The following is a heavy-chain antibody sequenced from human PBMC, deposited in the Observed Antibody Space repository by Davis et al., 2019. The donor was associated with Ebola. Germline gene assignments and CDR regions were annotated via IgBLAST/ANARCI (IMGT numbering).Heavy chain of an antibody. V-gene: IGHV3-21*06. D-gene: IGHD2-21*02. Sequence: PGGSLRLSCAASGFIFSDHYMDWVRQAPGKGLEWVSHISRSRAYIYYSDSVKGRFTISRDNAENSVFLQMDSLRDEDTAVYFCARGSGCDGDCYPGLDALDVWGQGTKVTVSS. CDR1: GFIFSDHY. J-gene: IGHJ3*01. CDR3: ARGSGCDGDCYPGLDALDV. CDR2: ISRSRAYI.